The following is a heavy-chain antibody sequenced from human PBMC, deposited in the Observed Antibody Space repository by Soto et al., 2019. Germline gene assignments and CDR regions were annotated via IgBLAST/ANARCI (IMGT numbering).Heavy chain of an antibody. D-gene: IGHD3-22*01. CDR2: INPSGGST. J-gene: IGHJ6*03. V-gene: IGHV1-46*01. Sequence: ASVKVSCKASGYTFTSYYMHWVRQAPGQGLEWMGIINPSGGSTSYAQKFQGRVTMTRDTSTSTVYMELSSLRSEDTAVYYCARAGGVMIVIATRRLMDVWGKGTTVTVAS. CDR3: ARAGGVMIVIATRRLMDV. CDR1: GYTFTSYY.